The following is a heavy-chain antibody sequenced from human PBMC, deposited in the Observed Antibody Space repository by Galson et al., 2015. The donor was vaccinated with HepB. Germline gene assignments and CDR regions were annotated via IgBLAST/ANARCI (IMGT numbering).Heavy chain of an antibody. D-gene: IGHD3-3*01. V-gene: IGHV4-59*08. J-gene: IGHJ4*02. Sequence: ETLSLTCTVSDDSIRSHSWTWIRQPPGKGLEYIGYIFSTGSSNYNPSLKCRVTMSVDTSKNQFSLRLSSVTAADAAVYYCARSVFGVAGRYFDSWGQGALVTVSS. CDR1: DDSIRSHS. CDR2: IFSTGSS. CDR3: ARSVFGVAGRYFDS.